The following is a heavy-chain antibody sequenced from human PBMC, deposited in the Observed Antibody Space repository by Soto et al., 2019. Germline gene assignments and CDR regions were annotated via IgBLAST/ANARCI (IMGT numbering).Heavy chain of an antibody. CDR1: GFTFSSYP. Sequence: EVQLLGSGGGLVRPGGSLRLSCAGSGFTFSSYPMSWVRQAPGKGPEWVAAIKAAGGDTYYADSVKGRFTISRDNFNDILYLQMNSPTVEDTAMYYCKKDVVASSPPGADYWGQGTLVTVSS. D-gene: IGHD2-15*01. CDR3: KKDVVASSPPGADY. J-gene: IGHJ4*02. V-gene: IGHV3-23*01. CDR2: IKAAGGDT.